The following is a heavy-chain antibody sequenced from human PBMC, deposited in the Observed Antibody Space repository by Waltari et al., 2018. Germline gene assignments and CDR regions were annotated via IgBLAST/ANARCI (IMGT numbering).Heavy chain of an antibody. V-gene: IGHV4-39*01. CDR3: ARRFCTEDVCPGRNWYFDI. D-gene: IGHD2-8*01. CDR1: GAPIRIRNYS. CDR2: VYYGGSK. Sequence: QLQLLESGPGLVKSSETLSPICTFSGAPIRIRNYSWGRFRPPPGKWLEWIGSVYYGGSKYYNPSLKSRVTTSIDTSKNQYFLKLSSVTAADTAVYYCARRFCTEDVCPGRNWYFDIWGRGTLVKVSS. J-gene: IGHJ2*01.